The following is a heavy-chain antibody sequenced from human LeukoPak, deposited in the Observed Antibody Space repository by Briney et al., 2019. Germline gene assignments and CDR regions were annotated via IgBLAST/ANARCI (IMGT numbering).Heavy chain of an antibody. CDR1: GGSISSYY. D-gene: IGHD4-11*01. CDR3: ARDRRDSNYGRLFDY. J-gene: IGHJ4*02. CDR2: IYYSGST. Sequence: SETLSLTCTVSGGSISSYYWSWIRQPPGKGLEWIGYIYYSGSTNYNPSLKSRVTISVDTSKNQFSLKLSSVTAADTAVYYCARDRRDSNYGRLFDYWGQGTLVTVSS. V-gene: IGHV4-59*01.